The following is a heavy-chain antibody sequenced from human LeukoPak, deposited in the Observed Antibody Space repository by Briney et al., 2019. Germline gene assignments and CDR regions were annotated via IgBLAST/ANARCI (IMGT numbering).Heavy chain of an antibody. CDR2: ISYDGSNK. D-gene: IGHD6-13*01. CDR3: AKILIAAAGKVDY. CDR1: GFTFSSYG. V-gene: IGHV3-30*18. Sequence: GGSLRLSCAASGFTFSSYGMHWVRQAPGKGLEWVAVISYDGSNKYYADSVKGRFTISRDNSKNTLYLQMNSLRAEDTAVYYCAKILIAAAGKVDYWGQGTLVTVSS. J-gene: IGHJ4*02.